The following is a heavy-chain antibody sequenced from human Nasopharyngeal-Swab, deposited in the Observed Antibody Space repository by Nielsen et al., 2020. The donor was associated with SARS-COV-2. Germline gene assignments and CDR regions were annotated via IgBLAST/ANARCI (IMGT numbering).Heavy chain of an antibody. V-gene: IGHV3-7*01. CDR1: GITFSSYW. D-gene: IGHD6-13*01. CDR3: TRDPYSTPPDY. Sequence: GESLKISCEASGITFSSYWMSWVRQPLGKGLEWVANIKHDGSDKNYVDSVKGRFTISRDNAKNLLFLQMNNLRAEDTALYYCTRDPYSTPPDYWGQGTLVTVSS. J-gene: IGHJ4*02. CDR2: IKHDGSDK.